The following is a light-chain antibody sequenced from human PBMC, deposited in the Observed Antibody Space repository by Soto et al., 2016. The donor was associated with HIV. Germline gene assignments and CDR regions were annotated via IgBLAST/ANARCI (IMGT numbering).Light chain of an antibody. CDR3: QQGNGFRTLT. CDR2: GAS. V-gene: IGKV1-12*01. CDR1: QTISSW. Sequence: DIQMTQSPSSVSASIGDRVTITCRASQTISSWLAWYQHKPGQAPKLLIYGASRLQSGVPSRFSGSVSGTDFTLAISSLQPEDFAIYFCQQGNGFRTLTFGQGTKVEI. J-gene: IGKJ1*01.